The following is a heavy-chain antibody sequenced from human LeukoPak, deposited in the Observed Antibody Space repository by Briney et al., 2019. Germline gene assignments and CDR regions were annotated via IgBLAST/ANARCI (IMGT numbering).Heavy chain of an antibody. CDR3: ARDLYYYARGGYWGGYYFDY. Sequence: ASVKVSCKASGYTFTGYYMHWVRQAPGQGLEWMRWINPNSGGTNYAQKFQGRVTMTRDTSISTAYMELSRLRSDDTAVYYCARDLYYYARGGYWGGYYFDYWGQGTLVTVSS. V-gene: IGHV1-2*02. J-gene: IGHJ4*02. CDR2: INPNSGGT. CDR1: GYTFTGYY. D-gene: IGHD3-10*01.